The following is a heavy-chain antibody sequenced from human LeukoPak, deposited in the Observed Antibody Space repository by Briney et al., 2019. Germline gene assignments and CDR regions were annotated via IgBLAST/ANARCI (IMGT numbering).Heavy chain of an antibody. CDR3: ASRSMASDY. D-gene: IGHD2/OR15-2a*01. CDR2: ISDDGRNK. Sequence: GGSLRLSCAASGFTFSKFGMHWVRQAPGKGLDWVALISDDGRNKYYADSVKGRFTISRDNSKNTLYLQMSSLRAEDTAVYYCASRSMASDYWGQGTLATVSS. J-gene: IGHJ4*02. V-gene: IGHV3-30*03. CDR1: GFTFSKFG.